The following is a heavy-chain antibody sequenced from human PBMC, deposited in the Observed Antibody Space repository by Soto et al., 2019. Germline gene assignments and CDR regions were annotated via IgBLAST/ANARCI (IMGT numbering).Heavy chain of an antibody. CDR1: GGTFSSYT. D-gene: IGHD2-2*01. CDR3: AMDYCSSTSCSREY. Sequence: QVQLVQSGAEVKKPGSSVKVSCKASGGTFSSYTISWVRQAPGQELEWMGRIIPIRGIANYAQKFQGRVSITADQSTSTAYMELSSLRSEDTAVYYCAMDYCSSTSCSREYWGQGTLVTVSS. CDR2: IIPIRGIA. V-gene: IGHV1-69*02. J-gene: IGHJ4*02.